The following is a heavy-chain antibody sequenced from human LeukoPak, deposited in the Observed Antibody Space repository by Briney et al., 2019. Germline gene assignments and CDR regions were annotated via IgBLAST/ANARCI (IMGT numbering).Heavy chain of an antibody. V-gene: IGHV3-23*01. D-gene: IGHD2/OR15-2a*01. CDR1: GFTVSSNY. CDR3: AKDHQRFGGRLLLSDY. J-gene: IGHJ4*02. Sequence: GGSLRLSCAASGFTVSSNYMSWVRQAPGKGLEWVSAISGSGGSTYYADSVKGRFTISRDNSKNTLYLQMNSLRAEDTAVYYCAKDHQRFGGRLLLSDYWGQGTLVTVSS. CDR2: ISGSGGST.